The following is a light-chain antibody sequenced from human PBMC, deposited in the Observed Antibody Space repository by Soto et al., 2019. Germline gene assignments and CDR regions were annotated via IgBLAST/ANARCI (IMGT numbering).Light chain of an antibody. CDR3: QRFGTSPPWT. CDR2: GAS. J-gene: IGKJ1*01. Sequence: VLTQSPGTLSLSPGERATLSCRASQTVTSNFLAWYQEKPGQAPRLLIYGASSRATGIPDRFSGSGSGTDFTLTITRLEPEDFAVYYCQRFGTSPPWTFGQGTKVDIK. V-gene: IGKV3-20*01. CDR1: QTVTSNF.